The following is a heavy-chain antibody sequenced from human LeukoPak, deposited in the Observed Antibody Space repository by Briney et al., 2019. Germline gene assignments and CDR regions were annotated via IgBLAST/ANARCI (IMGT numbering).Heavy chain of an antibody. CDR3: ARGKRGYSYANDY. CDR1: GGSISSGSYY. Sequence: KPSETLSLTCTVSGGSISSGSYYWSWIRQPAGKGLEWIGRIYTSGSTNYNPSLKSRVTISVDTSKNQFSLKLSSVTAADTAVYYCARGKRGYSYANDYWGQGTLVTVSS. V-gene: IGHV4-61*02. D-gene: IGHD5-18*01. J-gene: IGHJ4*02. CDR2: IYTSGST.